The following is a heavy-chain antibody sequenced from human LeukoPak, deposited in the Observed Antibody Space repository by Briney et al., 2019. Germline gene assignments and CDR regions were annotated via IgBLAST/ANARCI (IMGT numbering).Heavy chain of an antibody. Sequence: GGSLRLSCAASGFTVSSNYMSWVRQAPGKGLEWVSRIYTRGTTCYADSAKRLFTISTHNSKKTVILQKNRMNAQETAVYYCAKTFGDGPLDYWGQGTLVTV. CDR1: GFTVSSNY. CDR2: IYTRGTT. V-gene: IGHV3-53*01. J-gene: IGHJ4*02. D-gene: IGHD3-16*01. CDR3: AKTFGDGPLDY.